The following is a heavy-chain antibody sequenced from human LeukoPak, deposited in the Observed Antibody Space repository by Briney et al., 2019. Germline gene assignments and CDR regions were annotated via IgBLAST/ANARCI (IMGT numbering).Heavy chain of an antibody. CDR1: GFTFSDYS. V-gene: IGHV3-21*01. J-gene: IGHJ4*02. Sequence: GGSLRLSCAASGFTFSDYSMNWVRQAPGKGLEWVSYITSSTSYIYYADSVKGRFTISRDNAKNSLYPQMNSLRAEDTAVYYCAREKGVSGYDYWGQGTLVTVSS. CDR3: AREKGVSGYDY. D-gene: IGHD5/OR15-5a*01. CDR2: ITSSTSYI.